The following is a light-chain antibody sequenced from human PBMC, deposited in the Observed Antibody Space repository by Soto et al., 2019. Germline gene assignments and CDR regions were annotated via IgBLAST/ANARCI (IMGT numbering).Light chain of an antibody. V-gene: IGKV1-33*01. CDR2: DAS. J-gene: IGKJ5*01. Sequence: DIQMTQSPSSLSASVGDRVTLTCQASQNINNYLNWYQQKPGRAPXXLIYDASNLEAGVPSRLRGSGSGTDFTFTISRKQPEDIATYYCQQYENLPTFGQGTRLEIK. CDR1: QNINNY. CDR3: QQYENLPT.